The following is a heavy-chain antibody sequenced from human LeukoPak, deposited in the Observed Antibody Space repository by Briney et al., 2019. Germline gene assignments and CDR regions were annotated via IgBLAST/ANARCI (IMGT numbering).Heavy chain of an antibody. J-gene: IGHJ4*02. CDR2: IGGGGSPI. V-gene: IGHV3-11*04. Sequence: GGSLRLSCAASGFTFSDHYMSWIRQAPGKGLEWISRIGGGGSPIYYADSVRGRFSISRDNAKNSLFLQMDSLRAEDTAVYYCARDRRQSVYGGLDNWGQGTLVTVSS. CDR3: ARDRRQSVYGGLDN. D-gene: IGHD4/OR15-4a*01. CDR1: GFTFSDHY.